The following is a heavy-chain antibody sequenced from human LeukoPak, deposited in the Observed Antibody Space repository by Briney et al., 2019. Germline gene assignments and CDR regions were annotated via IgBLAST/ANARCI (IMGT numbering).Heavy chain of an antibody. Sequence: ASVKVSCKASGYTFIVNYIHWVRQAPGQGLEWLGWINPRSGGTQYAQKFQGRVTMTRDTSIGTAYMELSRLTYDDTAVYYCARKEVLFDPWGQGTLVTVSS. CDR3: ARKEVLFDP. J-gene: IGHJ5*02. V-gene: IGHV1-2*02. CDR1: GYTFIVNY. CDR2: INPRSGGT.